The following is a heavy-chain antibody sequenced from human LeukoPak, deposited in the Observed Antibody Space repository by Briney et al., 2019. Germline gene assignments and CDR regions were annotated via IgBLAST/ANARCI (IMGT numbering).Heavy chain of an antibody. Sequence: SVKVSCKASGGTFSSYAISWVRQAPGQGLGWMGGITPIFGTANYAQKFQGRVTITADESTSTAYMELSSLRSEDTAVYYCARDGDYYDSSGPFDYWGQGTLVTVSS. CDR1: GGTFSSYA. J-gene: IGHJ4*02. D-gene: IGHD3-22*01. CDR3: ARDGDYYDSSGPFDY. V-gene: IGHV1-69*01. CDR2: ITPIFGTA.